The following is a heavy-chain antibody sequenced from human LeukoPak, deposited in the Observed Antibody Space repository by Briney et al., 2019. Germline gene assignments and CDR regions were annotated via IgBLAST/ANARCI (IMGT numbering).Heavy chain of an antibody. CDR3: PKDIGRGGWRFDY. V-gene: IGHV3-43*02. D-gene: IGHD6-19*01. CDR2: ISGDGGST. CDR1: GFTFTSYA. J-gene: IGHJ4*02. Sequence: TGGSLRLSCAASGFTFTSYAMSWVRQAPGKGLEWVSLISGDGGSTYYADSVKGRFTISRDNSKNSLYLHMNSLRTEDPALYYCPKDIGRGGWRFDYWGQGTLVTVSS.